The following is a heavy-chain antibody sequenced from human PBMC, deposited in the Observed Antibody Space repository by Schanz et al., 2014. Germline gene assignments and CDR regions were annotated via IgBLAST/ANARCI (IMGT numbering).Heavy chain of an antibody. Sequence: QLQLVQSGAEVKKPGSSVKVSCKLSGGTFSSYTISWMRQAPGQGLEWMGKIIPVLNIATYAQRFQGRVSITADTSTSTAYMELRSLRSDDTAVYYCARGTDTAMEHRAFDYWGQGTLVTVSS. J-gene: IGHJ4*02. CDR1: GGTFSSYT. D-gene: IGHD5-18*01. CDR2: IIPVLNIA. V-gene: IGHV1-69*02. CDR3: ARGTDTAMEHRAFDY.